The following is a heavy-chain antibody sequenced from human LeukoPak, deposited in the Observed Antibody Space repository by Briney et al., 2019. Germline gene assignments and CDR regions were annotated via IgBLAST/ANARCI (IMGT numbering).Heavy chain of an antibody. CDR1: GFTFSSYS. D-gene: IGHD3-22*01. V-gene: IGHV3-48*02. Sequence: PGGSLRLSCVASGFTFSSYSMNWVRQAPGKGLEWVSYISSSSSTIYYADSVKGRFTISRDNAKNSLYLQMNSLRDEDTAVYYCARDYDSSGYSPSVLVYWGQGTLVTVSS. J-gene: IGHJ4*02. CDR2: ISSSSSTI. CDR3: ARDYDSSGYSPSVLVY.